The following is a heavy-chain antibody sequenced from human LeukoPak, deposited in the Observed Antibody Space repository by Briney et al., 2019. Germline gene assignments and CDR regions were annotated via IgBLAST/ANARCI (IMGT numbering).Heavy chain of an antibody. CDR1: GFSFSRYA. J-gene: IGHJ3*02. D-gene: IGHD3-16*01. CDR3: AKGKVNHDGAFDI. V-gene: IGHV3-23*01. Sequence: GGSLRLSCAASGFSFSRYAMSWVRQAPGKGVEGVSTISASGHSTYYAASVKGRFTISRDNSQHTLSLQMNSLRAEDTALYYCAKGKVNHDGAFDIWGQGTMVTVSS. CDR2: ISASGHST.